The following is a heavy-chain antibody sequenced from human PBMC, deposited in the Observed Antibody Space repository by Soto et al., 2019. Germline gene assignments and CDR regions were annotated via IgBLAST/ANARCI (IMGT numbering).Heavy chain of an antibody. D-gene: IGHD6-19*01. CDR3: ARHQLPTGWSSPFDL. Sequence: QVQLQESGPGLVKPSETLSLTCTVSGDSISPYFWSWIRQPPGKGLEFIAYIYYRGNTAYTPSLNSRATISVDNSKNQFSLTLSSVTAADTAMYYCARHQLPTGWSSPFDLWGQGTMVTVSS. CDR2: IYYRGNT. CDR1: GDSISPYF. V-gene: IGHV4-59*08. J-gene: IGHJ3*01.